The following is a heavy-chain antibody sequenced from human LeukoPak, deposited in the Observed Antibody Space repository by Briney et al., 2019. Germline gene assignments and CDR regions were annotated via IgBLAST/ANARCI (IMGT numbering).Heavy chain of an antibody. D-gene: IGHD5-12*01. Sequence: ASVKVSCKASGGTFSSYAISWVRQAPGQGLEWMGRIIPILGIANYAQKFQGRVTITADKSTSTAYMELSSLRSEDTAVYYCARESIVATPYYFDYWGQGTLVTVSS. CDR2: IIPILGIA. CDR3: ARESIVATPYYFDY. CDR1: GGTFSSYA. V-gene: IGHV1-69*04. J-gene: IGHJ4*02.